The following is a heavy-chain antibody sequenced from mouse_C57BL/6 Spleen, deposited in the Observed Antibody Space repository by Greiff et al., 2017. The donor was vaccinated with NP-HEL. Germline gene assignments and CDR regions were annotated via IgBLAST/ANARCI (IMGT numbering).Heavy chain of an antibody. D-gene: IGHD4-1*01. CDR3: AMGYWYFDV. Sequence: DVKLVESGGGLVKPGGSLKLSCAASGFTFSDYGMHWVRQAPEKGLEWVAYISSGSSTIYYADTVKGRFTISRDNAKNTLFLQMTSLRSEDTAMYYCAMGYWYFDVWGTGTTVTVSS. J-gene: IGHJ1*03. CDR2: ISSGSSTI. V-gene: IGHV5-17*01. CDR1: GFTFSDYG.